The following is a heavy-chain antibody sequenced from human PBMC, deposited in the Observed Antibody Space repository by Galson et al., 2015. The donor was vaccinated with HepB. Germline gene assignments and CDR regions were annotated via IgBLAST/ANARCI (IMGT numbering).Heavy chain of an antibody. CDR3: ARAGDRSGYFQLRWFDP. CDR2: IKHDGSET. Sequence: SLRLSCAASGFNFSSYWMTWFRQAPGKGLEWVANIKHDGSETWYVDSMMGRFTISRDNAKNSLYPQMNSLRVEDTAVYYCARAGDRSGYFQLRWFDPWGQGTLVTVSS. J-gene: IGHJ5*02. D-gene: IGHD3-22*01. V-gene: IGHV3-7*01. CDR1: GFNFSSYW.